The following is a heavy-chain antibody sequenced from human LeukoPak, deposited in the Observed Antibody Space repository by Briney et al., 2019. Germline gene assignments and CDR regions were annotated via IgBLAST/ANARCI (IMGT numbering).Heavy chain of an antibody. D-gene: IGHD3-16*01. CDR3: ARGLRGNY. CDR2: MNPNSGNT. Sequence: GASVKVSCKASGYTFTSYEINWVRQATGQGLEWMGWMNPNSGNTGYAQKFQGRVSITRNSSISTVYMELSSLGSEDTAVYYCARGLRGNYWGQGTLVTVSS. J-gene: IGHJ4*02. CDR1: GYTFTSYE. V-gene: IGHV1-8*03.